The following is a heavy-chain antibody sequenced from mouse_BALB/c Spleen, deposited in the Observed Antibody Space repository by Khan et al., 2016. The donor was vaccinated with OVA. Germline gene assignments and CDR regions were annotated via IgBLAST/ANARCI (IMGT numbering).Heavy chain of an antibody. D-gene: IGHD2-12*01. J-gene: IGHJ3*01. V-gene: IGHV1S137*01. CDR1: GYKFTDFV. Sequence: QVQLQQSGAVLVRPGVSVKISCKGSGYKFTDFVMHWMKQSHAKSLEWIGVISTYYGDTTHNQRFKGKATLTVDKSSSTAYLELAGLTSEDSAIYFCVRGSGEYSLADWGQGTLVTVSA. CDR3: VRGSGEYSLAD. CDR2: ISTYYGDT.